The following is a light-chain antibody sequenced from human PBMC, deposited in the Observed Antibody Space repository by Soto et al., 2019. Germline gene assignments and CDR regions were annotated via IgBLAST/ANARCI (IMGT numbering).Light chain of an antibody. CDR1: QSVSSY. V-gene: IGKV3-11*01. CDR3: QQRSNWPPT. Sequence: EIVLTQSPATLSFSPGERATLSCRASQSVSSYLAWYQQKPGQAPRLIIYYASNRATGIPARFSGSGSGTDFTLTISSLEPEDFAVYFCQQRSNWPPTFGQGTKLDIK. CDR2: YAS. J-gene: IGKJ2*01.